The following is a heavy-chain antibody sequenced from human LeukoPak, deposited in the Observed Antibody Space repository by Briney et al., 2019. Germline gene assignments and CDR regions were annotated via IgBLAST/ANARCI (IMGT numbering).Heavy chain of an antibody. CDR3: ARTTATMITYYYYYYTDV. CDR1: GFSLSTSGVG. D-gene: IGHD3-16*01. J-gene: IGHJ6*03. CDR2: IDWDDDK. Sequence: SGPTLVNPTQTLTLTCTFSGFSLSTSGVGVSWIRQPPGKALERLARIDWDDDKYYSASVKTRLTISKDTSKNQVVVTMTNMDPVDTATYYCARTTATMITYYYYYYTDVWGKGTTVTVSS. V-gene: IGHV2-70*11.